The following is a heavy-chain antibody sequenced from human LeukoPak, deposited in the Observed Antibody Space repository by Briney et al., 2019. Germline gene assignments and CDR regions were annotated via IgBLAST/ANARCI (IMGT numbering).Heavy chain of an antibody. CDR2: INPTSGAT. J-gene: IGHJ4*02. CDR1: GYTFTGHY. CDR3: ARVLIFGGVSPGDYFDY. V-gene: IGHV1-2*02. D-gene: IGHD3-16*01. Sequence: ASVKVSCKTSGYTFTGHYMHWVRQAPGQGLEWMGWINPTSGATKYAQNLQGRVTMTRDTSISTAYMELRRLRSDDTAVYYCARVLIFGGVSPGDYFDYWGQGTLVTVSS.